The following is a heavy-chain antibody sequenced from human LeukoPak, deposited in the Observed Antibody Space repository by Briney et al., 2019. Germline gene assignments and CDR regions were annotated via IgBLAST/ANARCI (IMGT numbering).Heavy chain of an antibody. V-gene: IGHV4-59*02. D-gene: IGHD7-27*01. CDR3: ASRKLGNDY. J-gene: IGHJ4*02. CDR2: IYYTGST. Sequence: NASETLSLTCTVSGGSVSDYYWSWIRQSPGKGLEWIGYIYYTGSTSYNPSLRSRVTMSADTSKNQFSLKLSSVTAADTAVYYCASRKLGNDYWGQGTPVTVSS. CDR1: GGSVSDYY.